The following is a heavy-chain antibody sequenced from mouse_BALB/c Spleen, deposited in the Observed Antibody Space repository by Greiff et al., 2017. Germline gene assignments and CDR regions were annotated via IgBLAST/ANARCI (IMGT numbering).Heavy chain of an antibody. D-gene: IGHD1-1*02. V-gene: IGHV8-12*01. CDR2: IYWDDDK. J-gene: IGHJ2*01. CDR1: GFSLSTSGMG. Sequence: QVTLKESGPGILQPSQTLSLTCSFSGFSLSTSGMGVSWIRQPSGKGLEWLAHIYWDDDKRYNPSLKSRLTISKDTSRNQVFLKITSVDTADTATYYCARSRDGDYFDYWGQGTTLTVSS. CDR3: ARSRDGDYFDY.